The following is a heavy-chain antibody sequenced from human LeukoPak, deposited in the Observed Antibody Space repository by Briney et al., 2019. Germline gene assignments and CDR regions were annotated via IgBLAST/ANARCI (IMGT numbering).Heavy chain of an antibody. CDR3: VRDRGRASVDY. J-gene: IGHJ4*02. D-gene: IGHD1-26*01. CDR1: GFTFSGYW. Sequence: PGGSLRLSCAASGFTFSGYWMSWVRQAPGKGLEWVANIKQDGSEEYYVGSVKGRFTISGDNAKNSLFVQMNSLRAEDTAVYYCVRDRGRASVDYWGQGTLVTVSS. CDR2: IKQDGSEE. V-gene: IGHV3-7*01.